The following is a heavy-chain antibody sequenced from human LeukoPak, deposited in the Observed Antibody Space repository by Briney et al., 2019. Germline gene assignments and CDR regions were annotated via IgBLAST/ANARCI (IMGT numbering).Heavy chain of an antibody. CDR1: GFTFNSNW. Sequence: GGSLRLSCVASGFTFNSNWMSWVRQAPRKGLEWVANIKQDGSEKYYVDSVKGRFTISRDNAKNSLSLQMNSLRAEDTAVYYCARDKYYDRYFDSWGQGTLVTVSS. D-gene: IGHD3-22*01. J-gene: IGHJ4*02. V-gene: IGHV3-7*01. CDR3: ARDKYYDRYFDS. CDR2: IKQDGSEK.